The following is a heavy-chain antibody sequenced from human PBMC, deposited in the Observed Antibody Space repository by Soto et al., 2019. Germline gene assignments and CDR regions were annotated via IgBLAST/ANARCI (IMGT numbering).Heavy chain of an antibody. D-gene: IGHD6-6*01. J-gene: IGHJ5*02. V-gene: IGHV1-3*05. CDR2: INAGNGNT. CDR3: ARDRGIAARGWFDP. Sequence: QVQLVQSGAEEKKPGASVKVSCKASGYTFTSYAMHWVRQAPGQRLEWMGWINAGNGNTKYSQKFQGRVTITRDTSASTAYMELSSLRSEHTAVYYCARDRGIAARGWFDPWGQGTLVTVSS. CDR1: GYTFTSYA.